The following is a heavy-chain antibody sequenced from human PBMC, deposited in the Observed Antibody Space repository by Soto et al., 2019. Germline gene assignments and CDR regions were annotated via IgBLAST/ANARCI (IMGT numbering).Heavy chain of an antibody. CDR3: AKGTYYDFWSGHYFRAPAEYFQH. V-gene: IGHV3-30*18. D-gene: IGHD3-3*01. Sequence: QVQLVESGGGVVQPGRSLRLSCAASGFTFSSYGMHWVRQAPGKGLEWVAVISYDGSNKYYADSVKGRFTISRDNSKNTLYLQMNSLRAEDTAVYYCAKGTYYDFWSGHYFRAPAEYFQHWGQGTLVTVSS. J-gene: IGHJ1*01. CDR1: GFTFSSYG. CDR2: ISYDGSNK.